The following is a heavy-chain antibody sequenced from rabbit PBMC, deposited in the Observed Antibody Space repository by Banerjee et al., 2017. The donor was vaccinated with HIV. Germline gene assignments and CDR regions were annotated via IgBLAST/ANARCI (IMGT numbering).Heavy chain of an antibody. CDR2: IDPVFGIT. V-gene: IGHV1S45*01. Sequence: QEQLVESGGGLVQPGGSLKLSCTASGFSFSNKAVMCWVRQAPGKGLEWIGYIDPVFGITYFASWVNGRFTISKTSSTTVTLKMTSLTAADTATYFCARDTATSFSSYGMALWGPGPLVTVS. J-gene: IGHJ6*01. CDR3: ARDTATSFSSYGMAL. CDR1: GFSFSNKAV. D-gene: IGHD1-1*01.